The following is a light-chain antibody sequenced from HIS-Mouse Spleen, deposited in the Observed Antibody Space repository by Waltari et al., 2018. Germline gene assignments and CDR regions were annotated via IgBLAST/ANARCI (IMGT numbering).Light chain of an antibody. V-gene: IGLV3-10*01. J-gene: IGLJ2*01. CDR2: EDS. CDR1: ALPTKI. Sequence: SYELTQPPSVSVSPGQTARITCPGDALPTKIAYWYQQKSGQAPVLVIYEDSKRPSGIPERFSGSSSGTMATLTISGAQVEDEADYYCYSTDSSGNHRVFGGGTKLTVL. CDR3: YSTDSSGNHRV.